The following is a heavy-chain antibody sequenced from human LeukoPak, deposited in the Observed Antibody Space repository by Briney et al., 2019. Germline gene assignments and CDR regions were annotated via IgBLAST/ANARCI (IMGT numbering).Heavy chain of an antibody. Sequence: PGGSLRLSCAASGFTFSSYWMTWVRQAPGKGLEWVANIKQDGTDKYYVDSVKGRFTISRDNAKNSLFLQLGSLRADDTAVYYCARASMGGRDYHLDSWGQGTLLTVSS. CDR2: IKQDGTDK. V-gene: IGHV3-7*01. D-gene: IGHD4/OR15-4a*01. CDR3: ARASMGGRDYHLDS. CDR1: GFTFSSYW. J-gene: IGHJ4*02.